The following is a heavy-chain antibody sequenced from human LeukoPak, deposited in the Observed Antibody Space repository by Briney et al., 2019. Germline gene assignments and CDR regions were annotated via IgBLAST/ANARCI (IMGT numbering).Heavy chain of an antibody. CDR3: ARSHDYVWGSYRYDAFDI. J-gene: IGHJ3*02. Sequence: GESLKISCKGSGYSFTSYWIGWVRQMPGKGLEWMGIIYPGDSDTRYSPSFQGQVTISADKSISTAYLQWSSLKASDTAIYYCARSHDYVWGSYRYDAFDIWGQGTMVTVSS. D-gene: IGHD3-16*02. CDR1: GYSFTSYW. V-gene: IGHV5-51*01. CDR2: IYPGDSDT.